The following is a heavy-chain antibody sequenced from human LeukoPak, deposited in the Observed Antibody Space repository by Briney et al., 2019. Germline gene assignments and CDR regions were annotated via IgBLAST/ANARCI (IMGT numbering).Heavy chain of an antibody. Sequence: SETLSLTCTVSGGSISSGSYYWSWIRQPAGKGLGWIGRIYTSGSTNYNPSLKSRVTISVDTSKNQFSLKLSSVTAADTAVYYCARDGSLVPLDYWGQGTLVTVSS. CDR1: GGSISSGSYY. CDR2: IYTSGST. CDR3: ARDGSLVPLDY. V-gene: IGHV4-61*02. J-gene: IGHJ4*02. D-gene: IGHD2-15*01.